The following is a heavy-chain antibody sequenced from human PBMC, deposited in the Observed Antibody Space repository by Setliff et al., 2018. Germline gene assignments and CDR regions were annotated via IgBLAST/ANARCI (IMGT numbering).Heavy chain of an antibody. J-gene: IGHJ4*02. CDR2: MNPTSGNT. CDR3: ARHSGRYYVPGTFDS. D-gene: IGHD1-26*01. Sequence: GASVKVSCKASGGTFSSYAISWVRQATGQGLEWMGWMNPTSGNTGYAQKFQGRVTMTRNTSISTAYMELSSLRSDDTAIYFCARHSGRYYVPGTFDSWGQGTLVTVSS. V-gene: IGHV1-8*02. CDR1: GGTFSSYA.